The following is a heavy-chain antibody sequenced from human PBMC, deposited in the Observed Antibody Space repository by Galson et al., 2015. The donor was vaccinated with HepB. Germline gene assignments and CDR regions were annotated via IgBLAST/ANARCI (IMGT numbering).Heavy chain of an antibody. CDR3: ARGHYYDSTGAYYFDY. Sequence: CAISEDSVSSNRAVWNWIRQSPSRGLEWLGRTYYRSKWSSDYAASVKGRITINADTSKNQFSLQLNSVTPEDTAVYYCARGHYYDSTGAYYFDYWGQGTLVTGSS. V-gene: IGHV6-1*01. D-gene: IGHD3-22*01. CDR2: TYYRSKWSS. CDR1: EDSVSSNRAV. J-gene: IGHJ4*02.